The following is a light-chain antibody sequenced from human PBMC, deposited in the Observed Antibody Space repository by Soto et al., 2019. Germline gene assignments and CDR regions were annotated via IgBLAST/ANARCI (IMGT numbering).Light chain of an antibody. CDR1: SSDVGDYNY. J-gene: IGLJ2*01. Sequence: QSALTQPASVSGSPGQSITISCTGTSSDVGDYNYVSWYQQHPGKAPKLMIYEVSNRPSGVSNRFSGSKSGNTASLTISGLQAEDEADYYCSSYTSSGEVVFGGGTKLTVL. CDR2: EVS. V-gene: IGLV2-14*01. CDR3: SSYTSSGEVV.